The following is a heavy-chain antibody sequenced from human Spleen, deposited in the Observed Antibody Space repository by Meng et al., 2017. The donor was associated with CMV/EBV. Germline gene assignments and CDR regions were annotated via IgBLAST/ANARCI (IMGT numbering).Heavy chain of an antibody. V-gene: IGHV6-1*01. CDR1: DSVSSNNAA. Sequence: DSVSSNNAAWNWIRQYPSGGLEWLGRTYYRSRWYSDHAVSVKSRLIINADTSNNQFSLQLKSVTPEDTAVYYCAKEGRGFSGWYDSWGQGILVTVSS. CDR3: AKEGRGFSGWYDS. J-gene: IGHJ5*01. D-gene: IGHD3-10*01. CDR2: TYYRSRWYS.